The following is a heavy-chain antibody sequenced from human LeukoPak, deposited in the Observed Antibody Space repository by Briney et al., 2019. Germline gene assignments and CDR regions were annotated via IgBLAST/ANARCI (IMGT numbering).Heavy chain of an antibody. CDR1: GFTFSSYW. CDR2: IKQDGSEK. J-gene: IGHJ3*02. V-gene: IGHV3-7*01. D-gene: IGHD2-2*01. CDR3: ARVCIVVGPAGTTGAFDI. Sequence: GGSLRLSCAASGFTFSSYWMSWVRQAPGKGRVWVANIKQDGSEKYYVDSVKGRFTISRDNAKNSLYLQMNSLRADNTAVDYCARVCIVVGPAGTTGAFDIWGQGTMVTVSS.